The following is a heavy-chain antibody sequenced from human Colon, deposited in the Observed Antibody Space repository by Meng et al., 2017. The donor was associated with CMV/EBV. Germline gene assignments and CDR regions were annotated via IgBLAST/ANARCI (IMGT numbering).Heavy chain of an antibody. CDR1: GASITSYY. J-gene: IGHJ4*02. CDR3: ARDSNLSGLAY. Sequence: QVQLRESGPGLLKPSETRSLTCTCPGASITSYYWSWIRQPAGKGLEWIGRVYISGNTNYNPSLKSRVTMSIDTSKNQLSLNIRSVTAADTAVYYCARDSNLSGLAYWGQGTLVTVSS. V-gene: IGHV4-4*07. CDR2: VYISGNT. D-gene: IGHD3-10*01.